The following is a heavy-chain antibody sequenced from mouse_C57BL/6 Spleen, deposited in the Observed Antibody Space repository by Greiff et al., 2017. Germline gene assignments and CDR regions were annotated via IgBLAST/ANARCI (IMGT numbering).Heavy chain of an antibody. CDR3: ARYDYDLYYFDY. CDR2: IYPGDGDT. CDR1: GYAFSSYW. Sequence: VKLVESGAELVKPGASVKISCKASGYAFSSYWMNWVKQRPGKGLEWIGQIYPGDGDTNYNGKFKGKATLTADKSSSTAYMQLSSLTSEDSAVYFCARYDYDLYYFDYWGQGTTLTVSS. D-gene: IGHD2-4*01. J-gene: IGHJ2*01. V-gene: IGHV1-80*01.